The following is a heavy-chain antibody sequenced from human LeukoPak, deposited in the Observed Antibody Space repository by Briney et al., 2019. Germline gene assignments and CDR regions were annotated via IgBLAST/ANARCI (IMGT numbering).Heavy chain of an antibody. D-gene: IGHD2-15*01. V-gene: IGHV4-39*07. J-gene: IGHJ4*02. CDR2: IYYSGST. CDR1: GGSISSSSHY. CDR3: ATRSTGVAATFDS. Sequence: SETLSLTCSVSGGSISSSSHYWGWIRQPPGKGLEWIGSIYYSGSTYHNPSLKSRVTISVDTSKNQFSLKLSSVTAADTAVYYCATRSTGVAATFDSWGQGALVTVSS.